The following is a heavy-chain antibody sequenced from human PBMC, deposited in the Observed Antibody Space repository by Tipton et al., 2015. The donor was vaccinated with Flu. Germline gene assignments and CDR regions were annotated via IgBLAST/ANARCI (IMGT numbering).Heavy chain of an antibody. V-gene: IGHV4-34*01. CDR3: ARSFREAVIGGMDV. Sequence: GLVKPSETLSLSCTIYGGSFSGYIGSWIRQSPGKGLEWIGEIDHSGTTSYTPSLKSRVTISVDTSQNQLSLKVRSVTAADTAVYYCARSFREAVIGGMDVWGQGTTVTVSS. D-gene: IGHD2-21*01. J-gene: IGHJ6*02. CDR1: GGSFSGYI. CDR2: IDHSGTT.